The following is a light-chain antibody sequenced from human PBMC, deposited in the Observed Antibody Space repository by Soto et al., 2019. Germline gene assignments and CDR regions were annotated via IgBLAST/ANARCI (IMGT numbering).Light chain of an antibody. CDR3: QQYSTTPLT. CDR2: WAS. Sequence: IRMIYPPGYLAVSLGARATSNGKSTQPALSSANKKNLLAWYQHKVGQPPRLLIYWASTRESGVPDRFSGSGSGTDFTLTISSLEPEDVVIYYCQQYSTTPLTFGGGTKVDIK. J-gene: IGKJ4*01. V-gene: IGKV4-1*01. CDR1: QPALSSANKKNL.